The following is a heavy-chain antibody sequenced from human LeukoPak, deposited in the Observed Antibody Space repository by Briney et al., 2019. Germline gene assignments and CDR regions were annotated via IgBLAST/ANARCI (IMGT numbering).Heavy chain of an antibody. J-gene: IGHJ4*01. V-gene: IGHV4-4*07. D-gene: IGHD4-23*01. Sequence: SETLSLTCTVSGGSISSYYWSWIRQPAGKGLVWIGRIYTSGNTNYNPSLKSRVTMSVDTSKNQFSLKLSSVTAADTAVYYCARGRGDYGGPDYWGQGTLVTVSS. CDR3: ARGRGDYGGPDY. CDR1: GGSISSYY. CDR2: IYTSGNT.